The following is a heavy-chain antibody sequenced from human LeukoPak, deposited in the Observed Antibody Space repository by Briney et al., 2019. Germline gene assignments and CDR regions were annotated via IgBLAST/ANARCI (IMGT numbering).Heavy chain of an antibody. D-gene: IGHD6-13*01. V-gene: IGHV3-23*01. J-gene: IGHJ4*02. CDR2: ISTSGGTS. Sequence: RGSLRLSCAASGFTFSIYAMSWVRQAPERGPEWVSSISTSGGTSYYAVSVKGRFTISRDNSKNTLSLQMSSLRDEHTAIYFCAKFLVSSTWYAPFPYWGEGTVVSVSS. CDR1: GFTFSIYA. CDR3: AKFLVSSTWYAPFPY.